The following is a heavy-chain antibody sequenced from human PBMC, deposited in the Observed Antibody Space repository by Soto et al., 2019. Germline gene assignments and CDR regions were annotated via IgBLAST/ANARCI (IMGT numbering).Heavy chain of an antibody. CDR1: GFTFSSYS. CDR2: ISSSSSYI. V-gene: IGHV3-21*01. J-gene: IGHJ4*02. CDR3: ARDILEWDHYFDY. Sequence: GGSLRLSCAASGFTFSSYSMNWVRQAPGKGLEWVSSISSSSSYIYYADSVKGRFTISRDNAKNSLYLQMNSLRAEDTAVYYCARDILEWDHYFDYWGQGTLVTVSS. D-gene: IGHD3-3*01.